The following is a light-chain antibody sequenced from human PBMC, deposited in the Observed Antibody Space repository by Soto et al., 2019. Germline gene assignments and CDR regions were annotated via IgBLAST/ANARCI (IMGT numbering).Light chain of an antibody. CDR3: GTWDSSLRAVV. V-gene: IGLV1-51*01. CDR1: SSNIGNKY. J-gene: IGLJ2*01. Sequence: SVLTEPPSVSAVPRHKVTIHCSGSSSNIGNKYVSWYQQLPGTARKLLIYYYMLRPFGIPGRFPGSTAGTSATLGITGLPTGDEADYYCGTWDSSLRAVVFGGGTKV. CDR2: YYM.